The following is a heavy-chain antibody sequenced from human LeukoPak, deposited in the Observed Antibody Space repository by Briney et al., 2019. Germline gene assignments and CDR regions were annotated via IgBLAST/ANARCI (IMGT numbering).Heavy chain of an antibody. V-gene: IGHV4-31*03. CDR2: IYYSGST. Sequence: SQTLSLTCTVSGGSISSGGYYWSWIRQHPGKGLEWIGYIYYSGSTYYNPSLKSRVTTSVDTSKNQFSLKLSSVTAADTAVYYCARDFPYCSSTSCSGMDVWGQGTTVTVSS. CDR1: GGSISSGGYY. CDR3: ARDFPYCSSTSCSGMDV. J-gene: IGHJ6*02. D-gene: IGHD2-2*01.